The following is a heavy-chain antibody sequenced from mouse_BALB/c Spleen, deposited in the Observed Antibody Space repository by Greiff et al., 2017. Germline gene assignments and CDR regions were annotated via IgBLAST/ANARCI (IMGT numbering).Heavy chain of an antibody. V-gene: IGHV14-4*02. CDR3: NANYYRYPWFAY. J-gene: IGHJ3*01. Sequence: EVQLQQSGAELVRSGASVKLSCTASGFNIKDYYMHWVKQRPEQGLEWIGWIDPENGDTEYAPKFQGKATMTADTSSNTAYLQLSSLTSEDTAVYYCNANYYRYPWFAYWGQGTLVTVSA. D-gene: IGHD2-14*01. CDR1: GFNIKDYY. CDR2: IDPENGDT.